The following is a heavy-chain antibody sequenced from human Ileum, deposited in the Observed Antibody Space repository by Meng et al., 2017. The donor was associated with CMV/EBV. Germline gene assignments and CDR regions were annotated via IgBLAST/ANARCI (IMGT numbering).Heavy chain of an antibody. CDR1: GGSISGFH. J-gene: IGHJ3*01. V-gene: IGHV4-59*01. CDR3: ARGVGPAF. D-gene: IGHD1-26*01. Sequence: SETLSLTCTVSGGSISGFHWSWIRQPPGKGLEWIGNIYYNGNTNYNASLKSRVIISVDTSKNQFSLKLSSVTAADTAVYYCARGVGPAFWGPGTMVTVSS. CDR2: IYYNGNT.